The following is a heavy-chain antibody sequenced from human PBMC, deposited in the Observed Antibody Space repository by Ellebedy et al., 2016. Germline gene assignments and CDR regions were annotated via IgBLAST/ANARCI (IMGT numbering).Heavy chain of an antibody. D-gene: IGHD3-10*01. CDR1: GGSISSYY. J-gene: IGHJ5*02. CDR3: AREPKPPNVWFGELLRKRGWFDP. V-gene: IGHV4-34*01. Sequence: SETLSLXXTVSGGSISSYYWSWIRQPPGKGLEWIGEINHSGSTNYNPSLKSRVTISVDTSKNQFSLKLSSVTAADTAVYYCAREPKPPNVWFGELLRKRGWFDPWGQGTLVTVSS. CDR2: INHSGST.